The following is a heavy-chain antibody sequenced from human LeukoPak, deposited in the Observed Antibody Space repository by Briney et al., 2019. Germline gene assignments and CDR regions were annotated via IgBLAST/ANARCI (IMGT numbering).Heavy chain of an antibody. CDR3: AQKAPYSPGYSQH. CDR2: IYHSGTT. J-gene: IGHJ1*01. D-gene: IGHD2-15*01. CDR1: GGSITSYF. V-gene: IGHV4-59*07. Sequence: SDTLSLTCTVSGGSITSYFWTWIRQPPGKGLEWIGYIYHSGTTNYNPSLKSRVTISADTSKNQFSLRLSSVTAADTAVYYCAQKAPYSPGYSQHWGQGTLVTVST.